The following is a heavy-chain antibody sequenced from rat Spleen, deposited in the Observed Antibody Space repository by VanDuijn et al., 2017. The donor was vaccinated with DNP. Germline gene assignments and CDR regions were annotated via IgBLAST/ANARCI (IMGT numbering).Heavy chain of an antibody. CDR2: ITYDGSRT. CDR1: GFSFRDFN. D-gene: IGHD4-4*01. J-gene: IGHJ1*01. Sequence: EVQLVESGGGSVQPGGSLKLACTASGFSFRDFNMAWVRQAPEKGLEWVATITYDGSRTYYRDSVKGRFTISRDNAKNTLYLQMNSLRSEDTATYYCARGSGTYYWYFDFWGPGTMVTVSS. CDR3: ARGSGTYYWYFDF. V-gene: IGHV5S10*01.